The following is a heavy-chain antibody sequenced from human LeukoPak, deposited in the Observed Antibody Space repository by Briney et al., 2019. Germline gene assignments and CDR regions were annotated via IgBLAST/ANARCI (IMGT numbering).Heavy chain of an antibody. CDR1: GGSISTYY. Sequence: SETLSLTCTASGGSISTYYWSWIRQPPGKGLEWIGNIYDRGSTKCNPSLKSRVTISVETSKNQFSLRLSSVTAADTAVYYCARGRTFDNWGQGTLVTVSS. V-gene: IGHV4-59*01. CDR2: IYDRGST. J-gene: IGHJ4*02. CDR3: ARGRTFDN.